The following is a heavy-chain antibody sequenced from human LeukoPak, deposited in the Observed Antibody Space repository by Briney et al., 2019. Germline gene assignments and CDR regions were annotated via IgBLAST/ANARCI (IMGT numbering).Heavy chain of an antibody. CDR2: ISAYNGNT. CDR1: GYTFTSYG. CDR3: AKSLRFLEWLDAFDI. D-gene: IGHD3-3*01. J-gene: IGHJ3*02. V-gene: IGHV1-18*01. Sequence: EASVKVSCKASGYTFTSYGISWVRQAPGQGLEWMGWISAYNGNTNYAQKLQGRVTMTTDTSTSTAYMELRSLRSDDPAVYYCAKSLRFLEWLDAFDIWGQGTMVTVSS.